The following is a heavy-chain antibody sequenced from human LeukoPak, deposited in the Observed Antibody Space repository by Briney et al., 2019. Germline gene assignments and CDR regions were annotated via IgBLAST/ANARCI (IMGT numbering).Heavy chain of an antibody. V-gene: IGHV3-11*01. CDR3: AREGGIQLWLAY. CDR1: GFTFSDYY. D-gene: IGHD5-18*01. Sequence: GGALRLSCAASGFTFSDYYMSWLRQAPGTGLEGVSYISSSGSTIYYADSVKGRFTISRDNDKNSLYLQMNSLRAEDTAVYYCAREGGIQLWLAYWGQGTLVTVSS. CDR2: ISSSGSTI. J-gene: IGHJ4*02.